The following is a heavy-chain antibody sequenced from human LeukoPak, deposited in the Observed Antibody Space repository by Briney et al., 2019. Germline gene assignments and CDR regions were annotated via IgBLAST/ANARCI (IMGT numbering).Heavy chain of an antibody. V-gene: IGHV3-48*02. J-gene: IGHJ3*02. CDR2: ITTSSSTI. CDR3: TRDWGRFDI. D-gene: IGHD3-16*01. CDR1: GFTFSTFG. Sequence: PGGSLRLSCTASGFTFSTFGMSWVRQAPGKGLEWVSYITTSSSTIYYADSVRGRFTISRDNAKNSLYLQMNSLRDEDSAVYYCTRDWGRFDIWAKGQWSPSPQ.